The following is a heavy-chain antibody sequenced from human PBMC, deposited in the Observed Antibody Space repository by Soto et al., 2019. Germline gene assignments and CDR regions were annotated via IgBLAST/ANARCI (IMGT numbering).Heavy chain of an antibody. Sequence: ASVKVSCKASGYTFTSYGISWVRQAPGQGLEWMGWISAYNGNTNYAQKFQGRITMTRNTSTSTAYMELSSLRSEDTAVYYRARGGVFFFAAPTNPFDYWGQGTLVTVSS. D-gene: IGHD3-10*01. CDR3: ARGGVFFFAAPTNPFDY. CDR1: GYTFTSYG. CDR2: ISAYNGNT. J-gene: IGHJ4*02. V-gene: IGHV1-18*01.